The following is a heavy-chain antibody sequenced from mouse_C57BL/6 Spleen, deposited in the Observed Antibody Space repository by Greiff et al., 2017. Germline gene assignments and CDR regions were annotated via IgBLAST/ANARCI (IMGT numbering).Heavy chain of an antibody. CDR2: ISGGGGNT. V-gene: IGHV5-9*01. CDR3: ARVDYDEAY. CDR1: GFTFSSYT. Sequence: EVTLMESGGGLVKPGGSLKLSCAASGFTFSSYTMSWVRQTPEKRLEWVATISGGGGNTYYPGSVKGRFTISRDNAKNTLYLQMSSLRSEDTALYYCARVDYDEAYWGQGTLVTVSA. J-gene: IGHJ3*01. D-gene: IGHD2-4*01.